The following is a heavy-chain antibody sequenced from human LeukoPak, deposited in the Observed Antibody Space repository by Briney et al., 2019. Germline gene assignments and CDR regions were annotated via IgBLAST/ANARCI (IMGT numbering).Heavy chain of an antibody. CDR3: ARGERSYIKLGISS. CDR1: GGSISSGGCY. Sequence: SETLSLTCTVSGGSISSGGCYWSWIRQHPGKGLEWIGYIYYSGSTYYNPSLKSRVTMSVDTSKNQFSLKLSSVTAADTAVYYCARGERSYIKLGISSWGQGTLVTVSS. D-gene: IGHD7-27*01. CDR2: IYYSGST. V-gene: IGHV4-31*03. J-gene: IGHJ5*02.